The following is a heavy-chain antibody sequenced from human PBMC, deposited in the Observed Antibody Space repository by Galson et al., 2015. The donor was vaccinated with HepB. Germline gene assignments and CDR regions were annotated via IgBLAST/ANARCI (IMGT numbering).Heavy chain of an antibody. CDR2: ITSSGEKV. Sequence: SLRLSCAASGVTFDSYAMSWVRQPPGKGLEWVSTITSSGEKVYYADSVKGRFTISRDNSENTLYLQMNSLRDEDTAVYYCAKSFSGSGSYYNFDSWGQGTLVTGSS. D-gene: IGHD3-10*01. CDR1: GVTFDSYA. J-gene: IGHJ4*02. CDR3: AKSFSGSGSYYNFDS. V-gene: IGHV3-23*01.